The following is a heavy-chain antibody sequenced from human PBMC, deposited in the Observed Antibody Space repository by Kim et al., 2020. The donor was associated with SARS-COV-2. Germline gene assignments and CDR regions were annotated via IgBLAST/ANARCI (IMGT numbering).Heavy chain of an antibody. CDR1: GFNFRIYY. CDR2: ISGNSA. J-gene: IGHJ4*02. CDR3: ASESWGQFHS. Sequence: GGSLRLSCAASGFNFRIYYMSWIRQPPGKGLEWVSSISGNSAYADSFNGRFAVSRDNANNLLFLQISTLRVEDTAVYYCASESWGQFHSWGQGVSVSVSS. D-gene: IGHD3-16*01. V-gene: IGHV3-11*06.